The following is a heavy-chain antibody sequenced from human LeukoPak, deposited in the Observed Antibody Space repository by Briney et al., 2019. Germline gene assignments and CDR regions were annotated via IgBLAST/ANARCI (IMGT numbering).Heavy chain of an antibody. CDR1: GGSISSYY. CDR3: ERGPIAVAGKGSAFDI. Sequence: PSETLSLTCTVSGGSISSYYWSWIRQPPGKGLEWIGYIYYSGSTNYNPSLKSRVTISVDTSKNQFSLKLSSVTAADTAVYYCERGPIAVAGKGSAFDIWGQGTMLTVSS. J-gene: IGHJ3*02. V-gene: IGHV4-59*01. CDR2: IYYSGST. D-gene: IGHD6-19*01.